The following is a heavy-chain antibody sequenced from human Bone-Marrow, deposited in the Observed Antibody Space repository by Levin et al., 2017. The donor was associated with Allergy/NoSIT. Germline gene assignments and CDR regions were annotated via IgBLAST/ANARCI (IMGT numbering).Heavy chain of an antibody. CDR2: INPHNGGT. J-gene: IGHJ4*02. CDR1: GYTFTDYF. CDR3: ARDRPRSGYSADY. Sequence: AASVKVSCKASGYTFTDYFFHWVRQAPGQGLEWMGYINPHNGGTNYAQKFQGRVSMTTDTSISTAYMELSRLESDDTAVYYCARDRPRSGYSADYWGQGTLVTVSS. V-gene: IGHV1-2*02. D-gene: IGHD3-22*01.